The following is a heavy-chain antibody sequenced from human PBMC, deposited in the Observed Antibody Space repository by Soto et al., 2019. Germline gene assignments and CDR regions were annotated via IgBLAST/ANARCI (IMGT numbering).Heavy chain of an antibody. CDR1: GGSISSGGYY. CDR3: TRGGDAYKNGH. CDR2: IYHSGTT. D-gene: IGHD2-21*01. V-gene: IGHV4-31*03. Sequence: SETLSLTCTVSGGSISSGGYYWSWIRQHPGKGLEWIGYIYHSGTTYYNPSLKSRVTMSVDTSKNQFSLKLTSVNAADTAVYYCTRGGDAYKNGHWGQGTLVTVSS. J-gene: IGHJ4*02.